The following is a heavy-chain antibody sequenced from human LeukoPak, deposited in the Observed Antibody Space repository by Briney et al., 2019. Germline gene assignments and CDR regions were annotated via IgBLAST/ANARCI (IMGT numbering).Heavy chain of an antibody. CDR3: AKDQYLGSGSYPRYFQH. Sequence: GGSLRLSCAASGFTFSSYAMSWVRQAPGKGLEWVSAISGSGGSTYYADSVKGRFIISRDNSKNTLYLQMNSLRAEDTGVYYRAKDQYLGSGSYPRYFQHWGQGTLVTVSS. CDR1: GFTFSSYA. CDR2: ISGSGGST. J-gene: IGHJ1*01. D-gene: IGHD3-10*01. V-gene: IGHV3-23*01.